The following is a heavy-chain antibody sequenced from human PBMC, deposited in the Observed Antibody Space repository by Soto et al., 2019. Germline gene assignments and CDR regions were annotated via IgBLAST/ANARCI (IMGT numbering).Heavy chain of an antibody. CDR3: AKSPVTTHPVYYYYGMDV. V-gene: IGHV3-23*01. CDR2: ISGSGGST. CDR1: GFTFSSYA. J-gene: IGHJ6*02. D-gene: IGHD4-17*01. Sequence: EVQLLESGGGLVQPGGSLRLSCAASGFTFSSYAMSWVRRAPGKGLEWVSAISGSGGSTYYADSVKGRFTISRDNSKNTLYLQMNSLRAEDTAVYYCAKSPVTTHPVYYYYGMDVWVQGTTVTVSS.